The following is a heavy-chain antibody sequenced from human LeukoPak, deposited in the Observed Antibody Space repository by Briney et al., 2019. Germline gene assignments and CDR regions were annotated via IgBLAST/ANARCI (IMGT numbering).Heavy chain of an antibody. CDR3: AXXXXXYXXXALVGLFDY. D-gene: IGHD1-26*01. J-gene: IGHJ4*02. CDR2: IYSGGST. CDR1: GFNFRSFG. Sequence: GGSLRLSCAASGFNFRSFGMNWVRQAPGKGLEWVSVIYSGGSTYYADSVKGRFTISRDNSKNTLYLQMNSLRAEGTAVYYCAXXXXXYXXXALVGLFDYWGQGTLVTVSS. V-gene: IGHV3-66*01.